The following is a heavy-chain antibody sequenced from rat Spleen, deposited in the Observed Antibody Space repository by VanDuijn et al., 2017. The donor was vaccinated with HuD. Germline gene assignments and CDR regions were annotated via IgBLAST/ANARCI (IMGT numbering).Heavy chain of an antibody. V-gene: IGHV4-2*01. CDR2: INKDGSTM. CDR1: GFNLNDYW. J-gene: IGHJ2*01. CDR3: ARNYYDGSLDF. D-gene: IGHD1-12*03. Sequence: EVKLVESGGGLVQPGSSLKLSCAASGFNLNDYWMGWVRQAPGKGLEWIGEINKDGSTMNYTPSLKEKFTISRDTAKNTLYLQMSKLGSEDTAIYYCARNYYDGSLDFWGQGVMVTVSS.